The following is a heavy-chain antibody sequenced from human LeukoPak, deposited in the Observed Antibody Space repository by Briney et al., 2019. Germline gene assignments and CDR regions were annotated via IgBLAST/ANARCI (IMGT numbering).Heavy chain of an antibody. CDR1: GGTFSSYA. CDR2: ITPIFGTA. J-gene: IGHJ5*02. Sequence: EASVKVSFTASGGTFSSYAISWVRQAPGQGLEWMGGITPIFGTANYAQKFQGRVTITADESTSTAYMELSSLRSEDTAVYYCARLEVRDWFDPWGQGTLVTVSS. V-gene: IGHV1-69*01. D-gene: IGHD4-11*01. CDR3: ARLEVRDWFDP.